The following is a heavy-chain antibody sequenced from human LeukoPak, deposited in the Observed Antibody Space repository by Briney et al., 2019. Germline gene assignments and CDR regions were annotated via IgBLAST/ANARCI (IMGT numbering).Heavy chain of an antibody. CDR2: ISSGDSSI. Sequence: GGSLRLSCVASGFTFTNYDINWVRQVPGKGLEWVSSISSGDSSIYYADSLRGRFTISSDNAKNSVSLQMNDLRAEDAAVYYCVRETYTSWAFDIWGQGTTVIVSS. V-gene: IGHV3-21*01. J-gene: IGHJ3*02. CDR3: VRETYTSWAFDI. D-gene: IGHD1-1*01. CDR1: GFTFTNYD.